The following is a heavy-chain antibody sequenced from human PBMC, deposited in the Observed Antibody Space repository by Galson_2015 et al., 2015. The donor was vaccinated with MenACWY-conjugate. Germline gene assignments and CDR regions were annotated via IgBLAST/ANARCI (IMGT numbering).Heavy chain of an antibody. CDR3: ARGKRSTIFGVVISLDYYGLDV. Sequence: SLRLSCAASGFTLSTNDMHWVRQAAGKGPEWVSGIGIAGDTNYSGSVKGRFTISRENAKNSFYLQMNSLRAGDTAVYYCARGKRSTIFGVVISLDYYGLDVWGQGTTVTVSS. CDR1: GFTLSTND. D-gene: IGHD3-3*01. J-gene: IGHJ6*02. V-gene: IGHV3-13*01. CDR2: IGIAGDT.